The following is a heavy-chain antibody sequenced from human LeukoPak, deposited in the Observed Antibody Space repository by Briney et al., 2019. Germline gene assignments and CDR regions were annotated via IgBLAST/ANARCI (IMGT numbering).Heavy chain of an antibody. CDR1: GFAFSNYG. CDR3: AKPSDEHFDY. CDR2: TSYDGSTK. V-gene: IGHV3-30*18. Sequence: PGRSLTLSCVVSGFAFSNYGMHWVGQAPGKGLEWVALTSYDGSTKYYADSVKGRFTISKDNSRNTVYLHMNSLKVEDTATYYCAKPSDEHFDYWGQGTLVTVSS. J-gene: IGHJ4*02.